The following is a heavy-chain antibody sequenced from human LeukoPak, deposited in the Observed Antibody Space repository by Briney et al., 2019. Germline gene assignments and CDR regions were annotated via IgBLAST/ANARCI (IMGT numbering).Heavy chain of an antibody. D-gene: IGHD6-13*01. CDR2: ISGSGGSI. CDR3: AKTYSWYYFDY. V-gene: IGHV3-23*01. CDR1: GFTFSSYG. J-gene: IGHJ4*02. Sequence: GGSLRLSCAASGFTFSSYGMSWVRQAPGKGLEWVSVISGSGGSIFYADSVKGRFTISRDNSKNTLFLQMDSLSAEDTAVYYCAKTYSWYYFDYWGQGTLVTVSS.